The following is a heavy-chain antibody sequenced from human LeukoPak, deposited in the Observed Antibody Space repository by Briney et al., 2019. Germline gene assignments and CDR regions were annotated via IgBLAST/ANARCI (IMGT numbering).Heavy chain of an antibody. V-gene: IGHV1-2*02. CDR3: ARADRLHGGPYLIGP. Sequence: ASVKISCKTSGYSFTDYYMHWVRQAPGQGLEWMGWINPNSGGTSSAQKFQGRVTMTRDTSITTVYMEESWLTSDDTAIYYCARADRLHGGPYLIGPWGQGTLVTVPS. CDR1: GYSFTDYY. CDR2: INPNSGGT. J-gene: IGHJ5*02. D-gene: IGHD2-21*01.